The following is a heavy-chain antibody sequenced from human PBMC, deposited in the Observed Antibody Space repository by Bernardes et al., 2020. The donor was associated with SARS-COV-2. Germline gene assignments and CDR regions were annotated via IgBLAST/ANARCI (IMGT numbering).Heavy chain of an antibody. CDR2: IYHSGSP. CDR1: GGSISSSNW. J-gene: IGHJ5*02. V-gene: IGHV4-4*02. Sequence: SETLSLTCADSGGSISSSNWWSWVRQPPGKGLEWIGEIYHSGSPNYNPSLKSRATISVDKPKNQFSLKLSSVTAADTAVYYCARFVYGQQLVPQFDPWGQGTLVTVSS. D-gene: IGHD6-13*01. CDR3: ARFVYGQQLVPQFDP.